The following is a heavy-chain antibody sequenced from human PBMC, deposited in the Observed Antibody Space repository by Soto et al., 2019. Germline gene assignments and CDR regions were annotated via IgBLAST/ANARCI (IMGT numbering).Heavy chain of an antibody. D-gene: IGHD3-3*01. CDR1: GYTFTSYD. CDR3: ARSGQVGNWFDP. V-gene: IGHV1-8*01. CDR2: MNPNSGNT. Sequence: ASVKVSCKASGYTFTSYDINWVRQATGQGLEWMGWMNPNSGNTGYAQKFQGRVTMTRNTSISTAYKELSSLRSEDKAVYYCARSGQVGNWFDPWGQGTLVTVSS. J-gene: IGHJ5*02.